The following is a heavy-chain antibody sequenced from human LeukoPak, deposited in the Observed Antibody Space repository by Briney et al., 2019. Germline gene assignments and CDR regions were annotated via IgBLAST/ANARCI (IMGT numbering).Heavy chain of an antibody. J-gene: IGHJ4*02. D-gene: IGHD1-1*01. Sequence: GGSLRLSCAASGFTFSSYYMTWVRQAPGKGLEWVSVIYSGGSTYYADSVKGRFTISRDNSKNTLYLQMSSLRAEDTAVYYCARADNTYNTVYFDYWGQGTLVTVSS. V-gene: IGHV3-66*01. CDR1: GFTFSSYY. CDR2: IYSGGST. CDR3: ARADNTYNTVYFDY.